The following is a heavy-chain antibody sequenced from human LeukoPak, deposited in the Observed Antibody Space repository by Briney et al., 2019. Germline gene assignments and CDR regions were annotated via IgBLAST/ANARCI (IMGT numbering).Heavy chain of an antibody. J-gene: IGHJ4*02. CDR3: ARAAAIYYFDY. D-gene: IGHD2-2*02. CDR1: GYTFTSYD. CDR2: MNPNSGNT. Sequence: ASVRVSCKASGYTFTSYDINWVRQATGQGLGWMGWMNPNSGNTGYAQKFQGRVTMTRNTSISTAYMELSSLRSEDTAVYYCARAAAIYYFDYWGQGTLVTVSS. V-gene: IGHV1-8*01.